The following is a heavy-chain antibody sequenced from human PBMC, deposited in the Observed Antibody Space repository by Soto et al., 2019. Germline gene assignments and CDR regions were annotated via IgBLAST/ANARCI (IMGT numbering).Heavy chain of an antibody. D-gene: IGHD1-26*01. J-gene: IGHJ4*02. V-gene: IGHV4-31*03. CDR1: GGSISSRTSY. Sequence: QVQLQESGPGLVKPSQTLSLTCTVSGGSISSRTSYWSWIRQHPGKGLEWIGYIYYGGDSFYNPSLKSGVTIAIDPSENPSPLKLNSVTPADPAVSFWGRGGGGGVDCWGQGTLVTVAS. CDR3: GRGGGGGVDC. CDR2: IYYGGDS.